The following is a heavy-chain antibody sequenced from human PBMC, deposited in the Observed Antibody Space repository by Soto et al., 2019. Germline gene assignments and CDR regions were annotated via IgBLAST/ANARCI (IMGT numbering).Heavy chain of an antibody. CDR1: GYSISSGYY. Sequence: XGTLSLTCAVSGYSISSGYYWCWIRQPPGKGLEWIGSIYHSGSTYYNPSLKSRVTISVDTSKNQFSLKLSSVTAADTAVYYCASSGNTYYYDSSGYSNWFDPWGQGTLVTVSS. CDR2: IYHSGST. J-gene: IGHJ5*02. V-gene: IGHV4-38-2*01. D-gene: IGHD3-22*01. CDR3: ASSGNTYYYDSSGYSNWFDP.